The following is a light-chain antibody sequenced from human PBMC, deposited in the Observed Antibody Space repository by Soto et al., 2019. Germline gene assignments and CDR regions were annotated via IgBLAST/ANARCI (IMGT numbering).Light chain of an antibody. V-gene: IGKV1-39*01. Sequence: DIQMTQSPSSLSASVGDRVTITCRASQSISSYLNWYQQKPGKAPKLLIYAASSLQGGVPSRFSGSGSGTDFTLTISSLQPEDFATYYCQQSYSTPWTCGQGTKVEIK. CDR2: AAS. CDR1: QSISSY. J-gene: IGKJ1*01. CDR3: QQSYSTPWT.